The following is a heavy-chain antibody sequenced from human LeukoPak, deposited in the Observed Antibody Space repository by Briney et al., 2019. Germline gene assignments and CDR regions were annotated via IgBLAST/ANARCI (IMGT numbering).Heavy chain of an antibody. J-gene: IGHJ4*02. D-gene: IGHD1-26*01. CDR3: ARGSPGGNYLDY. CDR1: GGSISSGGYS. CDR2: IYHSGST. V-gene: IGHV4-30-2*01. Sequence: SETLSLTCAVSGGSISSGGYSWSWIRQPPGKGLEWIGYIYHSGSTYYNPSLKSRVTISVDRSKNQFSLKLSSVTAADTAVYYCARGSPGGNYLDYWGQGTLVTVSS.